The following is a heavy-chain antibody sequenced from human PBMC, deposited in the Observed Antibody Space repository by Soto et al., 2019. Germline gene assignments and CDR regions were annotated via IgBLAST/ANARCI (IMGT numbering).Heavy chain of an antibody. CDR3: AIGDSFDF. Sequence: GGSLRLSCAASGFTFSDSWMSWVRQFPGTGLEWVANINQHETEKHYVDSVKGRFTISRDNAKNSLFLQMNSLRAEDTAIYYCAIGDSFDFWGQGTPVTVSS. V-gene: IGHV3-7*03. J-gene: IGHJ4*01. CDR1: GFTFSDSW. CDR2: INQHETEK.